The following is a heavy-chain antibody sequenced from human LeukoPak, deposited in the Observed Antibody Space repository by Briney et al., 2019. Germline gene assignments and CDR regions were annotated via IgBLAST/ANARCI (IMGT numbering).Heavy chain of an antibody. CDR3: ASSHYDILTGLYGMDV. CDR2: IYTSGST. CDR1: GGSISSGSYY. J-gene: IGHJ6*02. Sequence: SQTLSLTCTVSGGSISSGSYYWSWIRQPAGKGLEWIGRIYTSGSTNYNPSLKSRVTISVDTSKNQFSLKLSSVTAADTAVYYCASSHYDILTGLYGMDVWGQGTTVTVSS. V-gene: IGHV4-61*02. D-gene: IGHD3-9*01.